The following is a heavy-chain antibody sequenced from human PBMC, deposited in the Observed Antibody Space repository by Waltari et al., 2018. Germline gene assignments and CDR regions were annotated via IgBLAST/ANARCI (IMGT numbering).Heavy chain of an antibody. CDR2: NNHSGNT. CDR3: ARGKYQYGGNYFMF. D-gene: IGHD1-26*01. J-gene: IGHJ4*02. CDR1: GGPFSGYY. Sequence: QVQLQQWGAGLLKPSETLSLTCAVYGGPFSGYYWSWIRQPPGKGLEWIGENNHSGNTNYNPSLKSRVTISGDTSKNQFSLHLSSVTAADTAVYFCARGKYQYGGNYFMFWDQGALVTVSS. V-gene: IGHV4-34*01.